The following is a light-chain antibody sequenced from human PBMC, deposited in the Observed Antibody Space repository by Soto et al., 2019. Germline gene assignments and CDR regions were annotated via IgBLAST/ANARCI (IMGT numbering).Light chain of an antibody. V-gene: IGLV2-14*01. J-gene: IGLJ2*01. CDR1: SSDVGAYHF. CDR2: EVS. CDR3: SSYTTNKTLL. Sequence: QSVLTQPASVSGSPGQSITISCTGTSSDVGAYHFVSWYQQHPGKAPKLIFYEVSNRPPGLSDRFSGSKSGTTASLTISGLQAEDEADYYCSSYTTNKTLLFGGGTKLTVL.